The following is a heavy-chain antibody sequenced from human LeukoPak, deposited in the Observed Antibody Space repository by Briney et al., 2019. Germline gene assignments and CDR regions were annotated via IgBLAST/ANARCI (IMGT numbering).Heavy chain of an antibody. Sequence: SETLSLTCAVYGGSFSGYYWSWIRQPPGKGLEWIGEINHSGSTNYNPSLKSRVTISVGTSKNQFSLKLSSVTAADTAVYYCARDNSAVAGYFDYWGQGTLVTVSS. V-gene: IGHV4-34*01. CDR3: ARDNSAVAGYFDY. CDR2: INHSGST. CDR1: GGSFSGYY. J-gene: IGHJ4*02. D-gene: IGHD6-19*01.